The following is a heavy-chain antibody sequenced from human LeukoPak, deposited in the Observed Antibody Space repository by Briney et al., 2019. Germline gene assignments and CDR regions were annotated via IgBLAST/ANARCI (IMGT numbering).Heavy chain of an antibody. CDR1: GYTLTELS. V-gene: IGHV1-24*01. J-gene: IGHJ3*02. D-gene: IGHD3-22*01. CDR2: FDPEDGET. CDR3: ATALVDPDYDSSGQDNAFDI. Sequence: ASVTVSCKVSGYTLTELSMHWVRQAPGKGLEWMGGFDPEDGETIYAQKFQGRVTMTEDTSTDTAYMELSSLRSEDTAVYYCATALVDPDYDSSGQDNAFDIWGQGTMVTVSS.